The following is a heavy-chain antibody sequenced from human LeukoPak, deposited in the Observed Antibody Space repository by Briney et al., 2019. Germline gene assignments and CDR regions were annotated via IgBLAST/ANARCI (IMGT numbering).Heavy chain of an antibody. CDR3: AREAYDFWSGYDYYYYGMDV. J-gene: IGHJ6*02. CDR1: GFTFNSYW. D-gene: IGHD3-3*01. CDR2: ISYDGSNK. Sequence: GGSLRLSCAASGFTFNSYWMNWVRQAPGKGLEWVAVISYDGSNKYYADSVKGRFTISRDNSKNTLYLQMNSLRAEDTAVYYCAREAYDFWSGYDYYYYGMDVWGQGTTVTVSS. V-gene: IGHV3-30-3*01.